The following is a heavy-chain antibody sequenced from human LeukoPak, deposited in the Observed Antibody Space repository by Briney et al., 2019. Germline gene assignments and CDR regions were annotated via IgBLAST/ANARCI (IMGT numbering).Heavy chain of an antibody. CDR3: ATQLEEDAFDI. J-gene: IGHJ3*02. D-gene: IGHD6-6*01. CDR2: IYYSGNT. Sequence: SETLSLTCTVSGGSISSSSYYWGWIRQPPGKGLEWIGSIYYSGNTYYNPSLKSRVTISVDTSKNQFSLKLSSVTAADTAVYYCATQLEEDAFDIWGQGTMVTVSS. CDR1: GGSISSSSYY. V-gene: IGHV4-39*01.